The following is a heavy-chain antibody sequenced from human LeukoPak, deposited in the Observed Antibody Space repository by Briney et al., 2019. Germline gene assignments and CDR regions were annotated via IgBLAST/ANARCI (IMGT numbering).Heavy chain of an antibody. J-gene: IGHJ1*01. D-gene: IGHD6-6*01. V-gene: IGHV4-59*01. CDR1: GGSISTYY. Sequence: SETLSLTCTVSGGSISTYYWNWIRQPPGKGLEWVGYIYHSGSTNYNPSLQSRVTISVDTSKNQFSLNLNSVTAADTAVYYCARGGAARLHFQNWGQGTLVTVSS. CDR3: ARGGAARLHFQN. CDR2: IYHSGST.